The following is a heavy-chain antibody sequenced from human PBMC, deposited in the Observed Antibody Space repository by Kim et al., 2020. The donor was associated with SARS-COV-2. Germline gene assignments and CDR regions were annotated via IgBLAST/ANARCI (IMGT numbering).Heavy chain of an antibody. CDR1: GFTFGDYA. D-gene: IGHD3-9*01. V-gene: IGHV3-49*04. CDR3: TKTPGYDILTGAPPEDV. CDR2: IRSKAYGGTT. Sequence: GGSLRLSCTASGFTFGDYAMSWVRQAPGKGLEWVGFIRSKAYGGTTEYAASVKGRFTISRDDSKSIAYLQMNSLKTEDTAVYYCTKTPGYDILTGAPPEDVWGQGTTVTVSS. J-gene: IGHJ6*02.